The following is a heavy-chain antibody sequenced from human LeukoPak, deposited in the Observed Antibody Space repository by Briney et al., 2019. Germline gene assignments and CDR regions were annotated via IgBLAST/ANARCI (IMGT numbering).Heavy chain of an antibody. V-gene: IGHV3-23*01. D-gene: IGHD4-17*01. J-gene: IGHJ6*02. CDR1: GFTFSSYA. Sequence: PGGSLRLSCAASGFTFSSYAMSWVRQAPGKGLEWVSAISGSGGSTYYADSVKSRFTISRDNSKNTLYLQMNSLRAEDTAVYYCAKAYDYYYYYGMDVWGQGTTVTVSS. CDR2: ISGSGGST. CDR3: AKAYDYYYYYGMDV.